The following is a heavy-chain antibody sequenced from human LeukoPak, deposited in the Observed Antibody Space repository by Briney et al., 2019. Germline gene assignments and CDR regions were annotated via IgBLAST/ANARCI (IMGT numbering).Heavy chain of an antibody. Sequence: ASVKVSCKASGYTFTSYGISWVRQAPGQGLEWMGWISAYNGNTNYAQKLQGRVTMTTDTSTSTAYMELRSLRSDDTAVYYCAREPGVVREGPGAFDIWGQGTMVTVSS. D-gene: IGHD3-10*01. CDR2: ISAYNGNT. CDR3: AREPGVVREGPGAFDI. V-gene: IGHV1-18*01. CDR1: GYTFTSYG. J-gene: IGHJ3*02.